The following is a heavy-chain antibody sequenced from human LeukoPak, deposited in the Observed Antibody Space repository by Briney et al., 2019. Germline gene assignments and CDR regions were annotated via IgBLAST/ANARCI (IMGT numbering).Heavy chain of an antibody. J-gene: IGHJ4*02. D-gene: IGHD1-26*01. CDR1: GFTFSSYA. CDR2: ISSNGGST. V-gene: IGHV3-64*01. Sequence: PGGSLRLSCAVSGFTFSSYAMHWVRQAPGKGLEYVSAISSNGGSTYYANSVKGRFTISRDNSKNTLYLQMGSLRAEDMAVYYCAREGLYSGSYFFDYWGQGTLVTVSS. CDR3: AREGLYSGSYFFDY.